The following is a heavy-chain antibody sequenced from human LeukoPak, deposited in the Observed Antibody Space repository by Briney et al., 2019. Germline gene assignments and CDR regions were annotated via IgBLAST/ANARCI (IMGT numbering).Heavy chain of an antibody. CDR2: INHSGST. V-gene: IGHV4-34*01. Sequence: SETLSLTCAVYGGSFSGYYWSWIRQPPGKGLEWIGEINHSGSTNYNPSLKSRVTISVDTSKNQFSLKLSSVPAADTAVYYCARGEAAAGTFDYWGQGTLVTVSS. CDR3: ARGEAAAGTFDY. D-gene: IGHD6-13*01. J-gene: IGHJ4*02. CDR1: GGSFSGYY.